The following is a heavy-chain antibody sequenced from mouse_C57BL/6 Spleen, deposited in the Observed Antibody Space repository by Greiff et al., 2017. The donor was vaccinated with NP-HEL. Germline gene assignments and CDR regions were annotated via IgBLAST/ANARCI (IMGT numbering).Heavy chain of an antibody. CDR3: AGGNDGYYDY. CDR2: INPSSGYT. J-gene: IGHJ2*01. D-gene: IGHD2-3*01. CDR1: GYTFTSYT. V-gene: IGHV1-4*01. Sequence: QVQLQQSGAELARPGASVKMSCKASGYTFTSYTMHWVKQRPGQGLEWIVYINPSSGYTKYNQKFKDKATLTADKSSSTAYIQLSSLTSEDSAVYYCAGGNDGYYDYWGQGTTLTVSS.